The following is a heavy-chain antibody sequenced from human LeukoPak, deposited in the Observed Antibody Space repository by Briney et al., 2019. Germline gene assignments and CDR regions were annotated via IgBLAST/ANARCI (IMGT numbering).Heavy chain of an antibody. Sequence: PSETLSLTCTVSGGSISSGDYYWSWIRQPAGKGLEWIGRIYTSGSTNYNPSLKSRVTMSVDTSKNQFSLKLSSVTAADTAVYYCARDPKIGGVYWYFDLWGRGTLVTVSS. V-gene: IGHV4-61*02. J-gene: IGHJ2*01. CDR2: IYTSGST. CDR3: ARDPKIGGVYWYFDL. D-gene: IGHD2-15*01. CDR1: GGSISSGDYY.